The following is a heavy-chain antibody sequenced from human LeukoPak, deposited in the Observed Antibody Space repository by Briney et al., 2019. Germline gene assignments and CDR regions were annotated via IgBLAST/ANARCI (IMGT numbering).Heavy chain of an antibody. J-gene: IGHJ3*02. CDR1: GFTFSSYS. CDR2: ISSSSSTI. CDR3: ARDLPAYYGSGMGAFDI. V-gene: IGHV3-48*01. Sequence: QAGGSLRLSCAASGFTFSSYSMNWVRQAPGKGLEWVSYISSSSSTIYYADSVKGRFTISRDNAKNSLYLQMNSLRAEDTAVYYCARDLPAYYGSGMGAFDIWGQGTMVTVSP. D-gene: IGHD3-10*01.